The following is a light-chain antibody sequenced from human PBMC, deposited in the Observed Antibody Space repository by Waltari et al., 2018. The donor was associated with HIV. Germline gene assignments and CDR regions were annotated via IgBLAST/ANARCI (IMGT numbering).Light chain of an antibody. Sequence: DLQMTQSPHTLSASVGDRVTMTCRDSQSFSSWLAWYQQKPGKAPKLLIYKASSLESGVPSRFSGSGSGTEFTLTISSLQPDDFATYYCQQYNSYPYTFGQGTKLEIK. CDR1: QSFSSW. J-gene: IGKJ2*01. V-gene: IGKV1-5*03. CDR3: QQYNSYPYT. CDR2: KAS.